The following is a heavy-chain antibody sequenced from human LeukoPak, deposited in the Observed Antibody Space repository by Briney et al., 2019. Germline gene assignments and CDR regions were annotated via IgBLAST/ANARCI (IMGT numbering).Heavy chain of an antibody. CDR2: ISTSSSSK. V-gene: IGHV3-48*02. CDR1: GFTFSSYS. CDR3: ARDRVGATAGRYYYGMDV. J-gene: IGHJ6*02. D-gene: IGHD1-26*01. Sequence: GGSLRLSCAASGFTFSSYSMNWVRQAPGRGLEWVSYISTSSSSKYFADSVKGRFTVSRDNAKNSLYLQMNSLRDEDTAVYYCARDRVGATAGRYYYGMDVWGQGITVTVSS.